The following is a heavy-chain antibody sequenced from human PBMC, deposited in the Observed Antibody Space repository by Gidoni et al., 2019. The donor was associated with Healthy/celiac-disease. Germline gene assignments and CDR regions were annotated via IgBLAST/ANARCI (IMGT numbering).Heavy chain of an antibody. J-gene: IGHJ1*01. CDR1: GYTFTSYY. D-gene: IGHD6-19*01. CDR2: ITPSGGST. V-gene: IGHV1-46*01. Sequence: QVQLVQSGAEVKRPGASVKVSCKASGYTFTSYYMHWVRPAPGQGLEWMGIITPSGGSTSYAQKFQGRVTMTRDTSTSTVYMELSSLRSEDTAVYYCARVGYSSGWYVEYFQHWGQGTLVTVSS. CDR3: ARVGYSSGWYVEYFQH.